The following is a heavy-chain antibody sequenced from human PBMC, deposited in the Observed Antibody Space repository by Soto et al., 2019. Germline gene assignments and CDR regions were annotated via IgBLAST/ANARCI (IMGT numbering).Heavy chain of an antibody. CDR3: ARSRGYTYGPDY. CDR1: GFTFSDYS. D-gene: IGHD5-18*01. J-gene: IGHJ4*02. V-gene: IGHV3-48*02. Sequence: PGGSLRLSCATSGFTFSDYSMNWVRQAPGKGLEWVSYISGSSVTIHYADSVKGRFTISRDNAKNSLYLQMNSLRDEDTAVYYCARSRGYTYGPDYWGQGTLVTVSS. CDR2: ISGSSVTI.